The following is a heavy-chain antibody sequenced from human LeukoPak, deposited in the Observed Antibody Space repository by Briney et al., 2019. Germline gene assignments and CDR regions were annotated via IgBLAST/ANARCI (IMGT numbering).Heavy chain of an antibody. Sequence: SETLSLTCTVSGGSVSSGGYYWSWIRQHPGKGLEWIGYIYYSGSTYYNPSLKSRVTISVDTSKNQFSLKLSSVTAADTAVYYCARTIIPPSDAFDIWGQGTMVTVSS. D-gene: IGHD2-21*01. CDR1: GGSVSSGGYY. CDR3: ARTIIPPSDAFDI. J-gene: IGHJ3*02. V-gene: IGHV4-31*03. CDR2: IYYSGST.